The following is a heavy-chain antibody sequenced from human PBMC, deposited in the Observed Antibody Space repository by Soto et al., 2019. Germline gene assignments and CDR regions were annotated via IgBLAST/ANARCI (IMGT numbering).Heavy chain of an antibody. CDR2: ISYGGGTT. J-gene: IGHJ4*02. CDR3: AKNPGDYYDSTGYHFDD. Sequence: GGSLRLSCAASEFTFSNYAMSWVRQAPGKGLEWVSAISYGGGTTYYADSVKGRFTISRDNSKNTLYLQMNSLRAEDTAVYYCAKNPGDYYDSTGYHFDDWGKGTLVTVAS. CDR1: EFTFSNYA. V-gene: IGHV3-23*01. D-gene: IGHD3-22*01.